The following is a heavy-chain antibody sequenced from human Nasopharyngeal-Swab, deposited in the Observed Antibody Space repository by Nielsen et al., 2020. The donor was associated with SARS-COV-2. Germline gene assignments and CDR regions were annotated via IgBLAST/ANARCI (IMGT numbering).Heavy chain of an antibody. CDR3: ARAFDSSGSYYYGMDV. J-gene: IGHJ6*02. Sequence: GSSLKISCAASGFTVSTNYMSGVRQAPGKGLEWVSIIYSGGSTYYADSVKGRFTISRHNSKNTLYLQMHSLRAEDTAVYYCARAFDSSGSYYYGMDVWGQGTTVTVSS. D-gene: IGHD3-22*01. CDR2: IYSGGST. V-gene: IGHV3-53*04. CDR1: GFTVSTNY.